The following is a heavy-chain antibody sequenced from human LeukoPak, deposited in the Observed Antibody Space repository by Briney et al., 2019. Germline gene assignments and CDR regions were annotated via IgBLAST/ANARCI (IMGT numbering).Heavy chain of an antibody. Sequence: GGSLRLSCGASGFTFSSYAMHWVRQAPGKGLEWVAVIWYDGSNQKYADSVKGRFTISRDTSRNTVYLQMNSLRVEDTAVYYCARTSVAIDFWGQGTLVTVSS. CDR1: GFTFSSYA. CDR2: IWYDGSNQ. CDR3: ARTSVAIDF. J-gene: IGHJ4*02. V-gene: IGHV3-33*01. D-gene: IGHD2-2*02.